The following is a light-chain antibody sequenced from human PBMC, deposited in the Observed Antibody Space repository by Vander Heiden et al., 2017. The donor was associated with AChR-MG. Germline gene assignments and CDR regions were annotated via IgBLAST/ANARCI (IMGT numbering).Light chain of an antibody. CDR1: NIGSKS. CDR2: CDS. J-gene: IGLJ2*01. CDR3: QVWDSSSDHVV. Sequence: SYALTQPPSVSVAPGKTARITCGGNNIGSKSVHWYQQKPGQAPVLVIYCDSDRPSGIPERFSGSNSGNTATVTISRVEAGDEADYYCQVWDSSSDHVVFGGGTKLTVL. V-gene: IGLV3-21*04.